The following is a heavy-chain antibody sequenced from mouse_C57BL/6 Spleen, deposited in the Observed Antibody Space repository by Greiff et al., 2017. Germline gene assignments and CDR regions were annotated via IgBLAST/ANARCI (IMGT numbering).Heavy chain of an antibody. V-gene: IGHV5-17*01. CDR2: ISSGSSTI. CDR1: GFTFSDYG. D-gene: IGHD4-1*01. CDR3: ARPGKLGRGYFDY. Sequence: EVQRVESGGGLVKPGGSLKLSCAASGFTFSDYGMHWVRQAPEKGLEWVAYISSGSSTIYYADTVKGRFTISRDNAKNTLFLQMTSLRSEDTAMYYCARPGKLGRGYFDYWGQGTTLTVSS. J-gene: IGHJ2*01.